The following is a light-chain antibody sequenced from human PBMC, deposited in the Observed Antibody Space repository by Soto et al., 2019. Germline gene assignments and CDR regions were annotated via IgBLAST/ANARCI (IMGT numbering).Light chain of an antibody. J-gene: IGKJ5*01. Sequence: EKVLTQSPGPLSLTPGERATLSCRASQSVSSTYLAWYQQKPGQAPRLLIYRTSTRATGIPDRFSGSGSGTDFTLTICRLEPEDFAVYYCGQFGSSVTFGRGTRLEIK. V-gene: IGKV3-20*01. CDR1: QSVSSTY. CDR3: GQFGSSVT. CDR2: RTS.